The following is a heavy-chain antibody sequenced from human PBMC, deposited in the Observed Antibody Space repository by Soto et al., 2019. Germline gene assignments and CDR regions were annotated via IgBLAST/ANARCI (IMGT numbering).Heavy chain of an antibody. Sequence: QVQLQESGPGLVKPSQTLSLTCTVSGGSISSAAYYWSWIRQHPGKDLEWIGYISHSGSTYYTPSHKSRVIISADTSKNQFSLNLNSVTAADTAVYYCAREYTYGSNFFDCWGQGALVTVSS. CDR1: GGSISSAAYY. CDR3: AREYTYGSNFFDC. V-gene: IGHV4-31*03. D-gene: IGHD5-18*01. CDR2: ISHSGST. J-gene: IGHJ4*02.